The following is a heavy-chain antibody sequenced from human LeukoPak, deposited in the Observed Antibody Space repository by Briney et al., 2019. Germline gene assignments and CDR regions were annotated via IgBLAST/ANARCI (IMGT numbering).Heavy chain of an antibody. CDR2: IWSDGSQQ. J-gene: IGHJ4*02. D-gene: IGHD6-25*01. Sequence: GGSLRLSCAASGFTFRSYGMHWVRQAQGKGLEWVAVIWSDGSQQHFADSVKGRFTISRDNSKNTLYLQMNSLRVDDTAVYYCARSSDSSDLGYWGQGTLVTVSS. CDR3: ARSSDSSDLGY. CDR1: GFTFRSYG. V-gene: IGHV3-33*01.